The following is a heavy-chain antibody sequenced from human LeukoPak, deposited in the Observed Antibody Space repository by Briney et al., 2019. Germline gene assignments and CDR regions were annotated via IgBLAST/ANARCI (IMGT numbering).Heavy chain of an antibody. Sequence: PGGSLRLSCAASGFSFSNAWMSWVRQAPGKGLEWVGRIISKAGGETTDYAAPVKGRFIISRDDSRNTVYLQMKSLKTEDIAVYCCTHRTSSSCGLWGQGTLVTVSS. CDR2: IISKAGGETT. D-gene: IGHD2-15*01. CDR3: THRTSSSCGL. CDR1: GFSFSNAW. V-gene: IGHV3-15*01. J-gene: IGHJ4*02.